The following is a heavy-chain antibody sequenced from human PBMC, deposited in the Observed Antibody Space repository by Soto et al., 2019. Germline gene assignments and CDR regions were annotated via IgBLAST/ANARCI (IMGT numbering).Heavy chain of an antibody. V-gene: IGHV3-30*18. CDR1: GFTFSSYG. Sequence: RLSCAASGFTFSSYGMHWVRQAPGKGLEWVAVISYDGSNKYYADSVKGRFTISRDNSKNTLYLQMNSLRAEDTAVYYCAKDGGSGWSHYWGQGTLVTVSS. CDR2: ISYDGSNK. CDR3: AKDGGSGWSHY. D-gene: IGHD6-19*01. J-gene: IGHJ4*02.